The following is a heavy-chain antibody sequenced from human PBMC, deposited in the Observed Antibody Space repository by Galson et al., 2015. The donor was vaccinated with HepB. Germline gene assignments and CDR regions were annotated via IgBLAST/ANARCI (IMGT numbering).Heavy chain of an antibody. CDR2: IFSNDEK. V-gene: IGHV2-26*01. CDR3: AHIRREPIETGWSRGLFHY. CDR1: GFSLTNAKMG. D-gene: IGHD1-26*01. J-gene: IGHJ4*02. Sequence: PALVKPTQTLTLTCTVSGFSLTNAKMGVTWIRQPPGKALEWLAHIFSNDEKSYSTSLKSRLTVSKDSSKSQVVLTMTNMDPVDTATYHCAHIRREPIETGWSRGLFHYWGQGILVTVSS.